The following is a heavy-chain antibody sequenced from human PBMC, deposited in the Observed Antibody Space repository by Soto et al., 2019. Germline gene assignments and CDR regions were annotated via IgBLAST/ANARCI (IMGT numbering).Heavy chain of an antibody. V-gene: IGHV1-8*01. CDR2: MNPNSGNT. CDR3: ARGMRALAGTNWYIDL. Sequence: QVQLVQSGAEVKKPGASVKVSCKASGYTFTSYDINWVRQATGQGLEWMGWMNPNSGNTGYAQKFQGRVTMTRNTSISTASIELIILRSEDTAVYYCARGMRALAGTNWYIDLWGRGTLVTVSS. CDR1: GYTFTSYD. J-gene: IGHJ2*01. D-gene: IGHD6-19*01.